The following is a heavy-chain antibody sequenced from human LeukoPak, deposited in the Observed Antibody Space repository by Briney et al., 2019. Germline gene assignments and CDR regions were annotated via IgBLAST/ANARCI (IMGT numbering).Heavy chain of an antibody. CDR2: INPSGGST. J-gene: IGHJ1*01. CDR3: ARDXXRXVASAEXFQH. Sequence: AXGYTFTSYYMHWVRQAPGQGLEWMGIINPSGGSTSYAQKFQGRVTMTRDMSTSTVYMELSRLRSEDTAVYYCARDXXRXVASAEXFQHWGQGTLVTVSS. V-gene: IGHV1-46*01. CDR1: GYTFTSYY. D-gene: IGHD2-15*01.